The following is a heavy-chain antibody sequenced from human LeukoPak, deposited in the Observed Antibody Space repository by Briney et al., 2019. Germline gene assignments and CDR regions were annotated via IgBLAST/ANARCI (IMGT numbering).Heavy chain of an antibody. CDR2: IRYDGSNK. J-gene: IGHJ4*02. CDR1: GFTFSSYG. V-gene: IGHV3-30*02. D-gene: IGHD1-14*01. Sequence: GGSLRLSCAASGFTFSSYGMHWVRQAPGKGLEWVAFIRYDGSNKYYADSVKGRFTISRDNSKNTLYLQMNSLRAEDTAVYYCAKDQGSVYDVSQDYWGQGTLVTVAS. CDR3: AKDQGSVYDVSQDY.